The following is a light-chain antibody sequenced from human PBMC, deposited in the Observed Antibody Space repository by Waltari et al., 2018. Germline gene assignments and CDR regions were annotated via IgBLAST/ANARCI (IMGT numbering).Light chain of an antibody. CDR3: QSYDNSLRGSVL. Sequence: SVLNPAPPVSGAPGQAGTIPCTGGYHNIASFGSNLYQHLPGRVPKLLIYENTNRPSGVPDRFSGSKSGTSASLAIEGLQPEDEGDYYCQSYDNSLRGSVLFGGGTKVTV. V-gene: IGLV1-40*01. J-gene: IGLJ3*02. CDR2: ENT. CDR1: YHNIASFG.